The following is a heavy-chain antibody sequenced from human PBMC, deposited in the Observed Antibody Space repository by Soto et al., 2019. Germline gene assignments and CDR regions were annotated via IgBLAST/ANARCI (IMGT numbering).Heavy chain of an antibody. J-gene: IGHJ6*02. Sequence: ASVKVSCKASGYTFTGYYMHWVRQAPGQGLEWMGWINPNSGGTNYAQKFQGRVTMTRDTSISTAYMELSRLRSDDTAVYYCARRGHSGYGKGAYYYYGMDVWGQGTTVTVSS. CDR3: ARRGHSGYGKGAYYYYGMDV. CDR1: GYTFTGYY. CDR2: INPNSGGT. D-gene: IGHD5-12*01. V-gene: IGHV1-2*02.